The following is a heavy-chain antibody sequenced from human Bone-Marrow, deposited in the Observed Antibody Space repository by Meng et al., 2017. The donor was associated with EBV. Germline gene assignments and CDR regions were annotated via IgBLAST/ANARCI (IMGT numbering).Heavy chain of an antibody. CDR3: GRVVRVRAWYGPENHGFDH. J-gene: IGHJ4*02. Sequence: VQAVRVRVQLKRPGAAVTAPFKTLAYTLTSYGRTWVRQAPGQGLEWMGWNSAYNGNKIYAPRVQSRVTMPTDTSTISAYMELRSLTSDDTAVYYGGRVVRVRAWYGPENHGFDHWGQGTLVTVSS. V-gene: IGHV1-18*01. D-gene: IGHD6-19*01. CDR1: AYTLTSYG. CDR2: NSAYNGNK.